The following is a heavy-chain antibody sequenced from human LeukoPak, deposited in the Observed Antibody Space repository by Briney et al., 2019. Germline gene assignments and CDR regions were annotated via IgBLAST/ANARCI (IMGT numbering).Heavy chain of an antibody. V-gene: IGHV1-8*02. CDR2: MNPNNGNA. D-gene: IGHD1-26*01. CDR1: GYTFTTYG. J-gene: IGHJ4*02. CDR3: ARGPRVGATLFDY. Sequence: GSVKVSCKASGYTFTTYGVSWVRQATGQGLEWMGWMNPNNGNAAYAQKFQGRVTMTRDTSIRTAYMELSSLRSEDTSVYYCARGPRVGATLFDYWGQGTLVTVSS.